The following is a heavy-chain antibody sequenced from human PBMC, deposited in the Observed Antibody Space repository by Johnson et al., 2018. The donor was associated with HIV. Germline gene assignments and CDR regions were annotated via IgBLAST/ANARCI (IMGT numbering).Heavy chain of an antibody. Sequence: QVLLVESGGGVVQPGRTLRLSCAASGFTFTYYGLHWVRQAPGKGLEWVTVISFDGNNKDYADSVKGRFTISRDNSKNTLYLQMNSLRAEDTAVYYCAKLPVLYGDFDDAFNIWGQGTMVTVSS. CDR2: ISFDGNNK. D-gene: IGHD4-17*01. J-gene: IGHJ3*02. CDR3: AKLPVLYGDFDDAFNI. CDR1: GFTFTYYG. V-gene: IGHV3-30*18.